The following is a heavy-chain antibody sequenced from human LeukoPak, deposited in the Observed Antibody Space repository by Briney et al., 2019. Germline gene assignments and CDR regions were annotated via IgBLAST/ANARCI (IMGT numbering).Heavy chain of an antibody. CDR1: GFTVSTNC. CDR3: TRTYYDSSGYLFDY. D-gene: IGHD3-22*01. CDR2: IRTKAYGGTT. V-gene: IGHV3-49*04. Sequence: GGSLRLSCAASGFTVSTNCMTWVRQAPGKGLEWVGFIRTKAYGGTTEYAASVKGRFTISRDGSKSIAYLQMNSLKTEDTAVYYCTRTYYDSSGYLFDYWGQGTLVTVSS. J-gene: IGHJ4*02.